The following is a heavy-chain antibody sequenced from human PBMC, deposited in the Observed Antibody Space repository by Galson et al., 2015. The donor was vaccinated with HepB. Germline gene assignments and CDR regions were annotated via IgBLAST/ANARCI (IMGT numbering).Heavy chain of an antibody. CDR2: IYPGDSDT. V-gene: IGHV5-51*03. CDR1: GYSFTSYW. J-gene: IGHJ3*02. D-gene: IGHD6-13*01. Sequence: QSGAEVKKPGESLKISCKGSGYSFTSYWIGWVRQMPGKGLEWMGIIYPGDSDTRYSPSFQGQVTISADKSISTAYLQWSSLKASDTAMYYCASGYSSSWTSDAFEIWGQGTMVTVSS. CDR3: ASGYSSSWTSDAFEI.